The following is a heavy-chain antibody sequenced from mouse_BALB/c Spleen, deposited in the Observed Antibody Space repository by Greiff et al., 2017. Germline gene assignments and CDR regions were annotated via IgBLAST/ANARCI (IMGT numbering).Heavy chain of an antibody. CDR2: INPGSGGT. CDR1: GYAFTNYL. D-gene: IGHD2-10*02. Sequence: QVQLKQSGAELVRPGTSVKVSCKASGYAFTNYLIEWVKQRPGQGLEWIGVINPGSGGTNYNEKFKGKATLTADKSSSTAYMQLSSLTSDDSAVYFCARSGPSYWYFDVWGAGTTVTVSS. V-gene: IGHV1-54*01. J-gene: IGHJ1*01. CDR3: ARSGPSYWYFDV.